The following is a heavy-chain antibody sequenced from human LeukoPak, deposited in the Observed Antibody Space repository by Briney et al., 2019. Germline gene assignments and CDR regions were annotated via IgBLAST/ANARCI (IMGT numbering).Heavy chain of an antibody. D-gene: IGHD4-17*01. Sequence: GGSLRLSCAASGFTLTRHEMNWVRQAPGKGLEWVSYISSSGSPIYYADSVKGRFTISRGSAKNSLYLQMNSLRAEDTAVYYCARDAGDSRPYWYFDLWGRGTLVTVSS. V-gene: IGHV3-48*03. CDR2: ISSSGSPI. CDR1: GFTLTRHE. CDR3: ARDAGDSRPYWYFDL. J-gene: IGHJ2*01.